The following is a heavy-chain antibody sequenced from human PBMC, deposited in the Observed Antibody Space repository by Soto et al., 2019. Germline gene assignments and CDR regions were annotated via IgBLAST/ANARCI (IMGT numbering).Heavy chain of an antibody. CDR1: GFTFSSYA. CDR3: ARPLWRNDYNWGYFDL. CDR2: ISYDGSNK. Sequence: QVQLVESGGGVVQPGRSLRLSCAASGFTFSSYAMHWVRQAPGKGLEWGAVISYDGSNKYYADSVKGRFTISRDNSKNTMYLQMNSLRAEDTDVYYCARPLWRNDYNWGYFDLWGRGTLVTVSS. V-gene: IGHV3-30-3*01. J-gene: IGHJ2*01. D-gene: IGHD4-4*01.